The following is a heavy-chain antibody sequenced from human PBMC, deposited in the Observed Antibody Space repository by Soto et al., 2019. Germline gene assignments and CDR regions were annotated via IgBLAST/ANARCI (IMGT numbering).Heavy chain of an antibody. CDR3: ARVGPITMVRGVSFDY. CDR1: GGSISSYY. V-gene: IGHV4-59*01. D-gene: IGHD3-10*01. Sequence: LPETLSLTCTVSGGSISSYYWSWIRQPPGKGLEWIGYIYYSGSTNYNPSLKSRVTISVDTSKNQFSLKLSSVTAADTAVYYCARVGPITMVRGVSFDYWGQGTLVTVSS. J-gene: IGHJ4*02. CDR2: IYYSGST.